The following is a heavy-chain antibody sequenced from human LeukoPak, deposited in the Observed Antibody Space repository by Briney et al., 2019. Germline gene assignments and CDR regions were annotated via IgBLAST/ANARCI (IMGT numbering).Heavy chain of an antibody. CDR1: GYTFISYA. D-gene: IGHD5-12*01. J-gene: IGHJ4*02. Sequence: GASVKVSCKSSGYTFISYAMHWVRQAPGQRLEWMGWMNAGNGNTKYSQKFQGRVTITRDTSASTAYMELSSLKSEDMAVYYCARHVLRYSGYDYHRGPYYFDYWGQGTLVTVSS. CDR2: MNAGNGNT. CDR3: ARHVLRYSGYDYHRGPYYFDY. V-gene: IGHV1-3*03.